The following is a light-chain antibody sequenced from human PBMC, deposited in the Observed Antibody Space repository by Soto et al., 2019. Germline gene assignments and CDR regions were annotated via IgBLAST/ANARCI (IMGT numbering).Light chain of an antibody. J-gene: IGKJ1*01. V-gene: IGKV3-20*01. CDR2: DVS. Sequence: DIVLTQSPGTLALSPGERATLSCRSSQSVSSNYLAWYQQKPEQALRLVIYDVSGRATGIPDSFSGSGSGTAFTLTISKLEPEGSAVYYCQHYGSSPTFGQGTKLEI. CDR3: QHYGSSPT. CDR1: QSVSSNY.